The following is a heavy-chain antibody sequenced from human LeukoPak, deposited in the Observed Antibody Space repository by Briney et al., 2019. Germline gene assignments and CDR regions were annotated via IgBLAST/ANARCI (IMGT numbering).Heavy chain of an antibody. J-gene: IGHJ3*02. V-gene: IGHV1-46*01. Sequence: ASVKVSCKASGYTFTSYYMHWVRQAPGQGLEWMGIINPSGGSTSYAQKFQGRVTMTRDTSTSTVYMELSSLRSEETAVYYCARVKPNYYDSSAYGTFDIWGQGTMVTVSS. D-gene: IGHD3-22*01. CDR2: INPSGGST. CDR3: ARVKPNYYDSSAYGTFDI. CDR1: GYTFTSYY.